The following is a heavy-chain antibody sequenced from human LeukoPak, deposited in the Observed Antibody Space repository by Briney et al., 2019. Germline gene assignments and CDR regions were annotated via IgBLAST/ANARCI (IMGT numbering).Heavy chain of an antibody. D-gene: IGHD3-10*01. CDR1: GFIFSTSA. CDR3: VRGGGDY. J-gene: IGHJ4*02. V-gene: IGHV3-30-3*01. CDR2: ISHDGSNK. Sequence: GGSLRLSCAASGFIFSTSAMHWVRQAPGKGLECVVLISHDGSNKYYADSVKGRFTISRDNSKNTLYLQMNSLRPEDTAWCYCVRGGGDYWGQGSLVTVSS.